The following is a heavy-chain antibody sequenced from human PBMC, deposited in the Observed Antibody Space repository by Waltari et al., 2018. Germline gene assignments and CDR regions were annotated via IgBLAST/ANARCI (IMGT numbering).Heavy chain of an antibody. CDR2: VHYSGST. Sequence: QVRLQESGPGLVKPSETLSLACTVSGGSMANFYWSWIRLPPGKAPEWIAYVHYSGSTIYNASLKSRVTISLDRSKNQFSMNMASVTAADTAIYYWARATVAGTDDWLDPWGQGTLVTVSS. V-gene: IGHV4-59*01. J-gene: IGHJ5*02. CDR1: GGSMANFY. D-gene: IGHD6-19*01. CDR3: ARATVAGTDDWLDP.